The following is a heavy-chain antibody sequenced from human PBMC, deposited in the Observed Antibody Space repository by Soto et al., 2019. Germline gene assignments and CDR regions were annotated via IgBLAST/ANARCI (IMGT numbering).Heavy chain of an antibody. CDR2: IYYSGST. Sequence: SETLSLTCTVSGGSISSGDYHWSWIRQPPGKGLEWIGYIYYSGSTYYNPSLKSRVTISVDTSKNQFSLKLSSVTAADTAVYYCARDPRGIAARPRGFDPWGQGTLVTVSS. J-gene: IGHJ5*02. CDR1: GGSISSGDYH. D-gene: IGHD6-6*01. V-gene: IGHV4-30-4*01. CDR3: ARDPRGIAARPRGFDP.